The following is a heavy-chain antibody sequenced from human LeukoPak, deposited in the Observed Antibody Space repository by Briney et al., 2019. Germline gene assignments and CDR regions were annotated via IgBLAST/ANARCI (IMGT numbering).Heavy chain of an antibody. V-gene: IGHV1-18*01. Sequence: ASVKVSCKASGYTFTSYGISWVRQAPGQGLEWMGWISAYNGNTNYAQKLQGRVTMTTDTSTSTAYMELRSLRSDDTAVYYCAREGGGYSYGFLNRQQGIYYYGMDVWGQGTTVTVSS. J-gene: IGHJ6*02. CDR3: AREGGGYSYGFLNRQQGIYYYGMDV. CDR2: ISAYNGNT. CDR1: GYTFTSYG. D-gene: IGHD5-18*01.